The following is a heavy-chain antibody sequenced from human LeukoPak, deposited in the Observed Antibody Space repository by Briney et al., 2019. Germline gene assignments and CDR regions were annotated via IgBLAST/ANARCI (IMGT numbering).Heavy chain of an antibody. D-gene: IGHD5-24*01. CDR1: GFTFSSYA. V-gene: IGHV3-23*01. CDR3: AKDNNGYNYPSCFDY. CDR2: ISGSGGST. Sequence: GGSLRLSCAASGFTFSSYAMSWVRQAPGKGLEWVSAISGSGGSTYYADSVKGRFTISKDNSKNTLHLQMNSLRAEDTAVYYCAKDNNGYNYPSCFDYWGQGTLVTVSS. J-gene: IGHJ4*02.